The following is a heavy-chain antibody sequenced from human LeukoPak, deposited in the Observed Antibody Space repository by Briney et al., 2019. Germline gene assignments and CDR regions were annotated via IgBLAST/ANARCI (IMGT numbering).Heavy chain of an antibody. CDR1: GFTFSSYS. V-gene: IGHV3-21*01. J-gene: IGHJ4*02. D-gene: IGHD3-10*01. CDR3: ARDRGPSRITMVRGVIKGYFDY. Sequence: GGSLRLSCAASGFTFSSYSMNWVRQAPGKGLEWVSSISGSGGDIYYADSVKGRFTISRDNAKNSLYLQMNSLRAEDTAVYYCARDRGPSRITMVRGVIKGYFDYWGQGTLVTVSS. CDR2: ISGSGGDI.